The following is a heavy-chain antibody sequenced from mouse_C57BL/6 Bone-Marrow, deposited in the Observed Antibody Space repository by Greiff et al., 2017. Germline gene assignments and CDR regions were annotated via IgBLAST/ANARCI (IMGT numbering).Heavy chain of an antibody. J-gene: IGHJ2*01. D-gene: IGHD1-1*01. CDR1: GFTFSSYA. CDR3: TRVYYGSSYNFDY. V-gene: IGHV5-9-1*02. CDR2: ISSGGDYI. Sequence: EVQVVESGEGLVKPGGSLKLSCAASGFTFSSYAMSWVRQTPEKRLEWVAYISSGGDYIYYADTVKGRFTISRDNARNTLYLQMSSLKSEDTAMYYCTRVYYGSSYNFDYWGQGTTLTVSS.